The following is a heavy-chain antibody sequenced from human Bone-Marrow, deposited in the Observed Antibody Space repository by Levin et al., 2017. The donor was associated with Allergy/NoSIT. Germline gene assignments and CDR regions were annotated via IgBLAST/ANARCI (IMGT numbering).Heavy chain of an antibody. V-gene: IGHV4-39*01. Sequence: PSETLSLTCSVSGGSVTSDSFYWGWIRQPPGKGLEWIGSIYYSGGTSYNPSLQSRVAISVDTSKNQFSLNLNSVTAADTAVYYCARMGYDSRGYYHDYWGQGTSVTVSS. CDR3: ARMGYDSRGYYHDY. D-gene: IGHD3-22*01. CDR1: GGSVTSDSFY. CDR2: IYYSGGT. J-gene: IGHJ4*02.